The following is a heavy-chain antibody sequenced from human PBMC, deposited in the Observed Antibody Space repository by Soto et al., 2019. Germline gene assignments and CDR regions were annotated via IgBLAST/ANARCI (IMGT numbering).Heavy chain of an antibody. CDR3: APGGYCSRYSCYRKYYYGFDV. J-gene: IGHJ6*02. CDR2: ITGSGTT. Sequence: PGESLKISCAASGFTFSAYTLSWVRQAPGKGLEWVSSITGSGTTHYADSVKGRFTISRDNSKNTVYLQMNTLRAEDTAVYYCAPGGYCSRYSCYRKYYYGFDVWGQGTTVTVSS. CDR1: GFTFSAYT. D-gene: IGHD2-15*01. V-gene: IGHV3-23*01.